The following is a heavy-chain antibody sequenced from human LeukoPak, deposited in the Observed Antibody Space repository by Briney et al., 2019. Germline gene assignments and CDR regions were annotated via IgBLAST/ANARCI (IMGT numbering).Heavy chain of an antibody. CDR3: ARGGTICSGGDCYLNWLDP. CDR2: INPNSGGT. J-gene: IGHJ5*02. V-gene: IGHV1-2*02. D-gene: IGHD2-15*01. Sequence: ASEKVSCKASGYTFSGYYMHWVRQAPAQGLEWMGWINPNSGGTNYAQKFQGRVTMTRDTSISTAYMDLSRLTSDDTAVYYCARGGTICSGGDCYLNWLDPWGQGTLVTVSS. CDR1: GYTFSGYY.